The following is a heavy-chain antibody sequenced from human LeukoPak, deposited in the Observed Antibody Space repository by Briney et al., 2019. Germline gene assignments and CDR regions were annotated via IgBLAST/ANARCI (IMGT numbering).Heavy chain of an antibody. CDR2: IDYSGST. CDR3: ARDRSDTAMVTYDY. V-gene: IGHV4-61*01. CDR1: GGSVSSGSYY. Sequence: SETLSLTCTVSGGSVSSGSYYWSWIRQPPGKGLEWIGYIDYSGSTNYNPSLKSRVTISVDTSKNQFSLKLSSVTAADTAVYYCARDRSDTAMVTYDYWGQGTLVTVSS. J-gene: IGHJ4*02. D-gene: IGHD5-18*01.